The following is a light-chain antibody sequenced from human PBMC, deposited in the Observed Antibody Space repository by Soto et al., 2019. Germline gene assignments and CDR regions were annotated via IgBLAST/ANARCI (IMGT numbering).Light chain of an antibody. V-gene: IGKV1-5*01. CDR2: DAS. CDR3: QQYNSYSLST. J-gene: IGKJ2*01. Sequence: DIQMTQSPSTLSASVGDRVTITCRASQSISSWLAWYQRKPGKAPKLLIYDASSLESGVPSRFSGSGSGTEFTLTISSLQPDDFATYYCQQYNSYSLSTFGQGTKLEIK. CDR1: QSISSW.